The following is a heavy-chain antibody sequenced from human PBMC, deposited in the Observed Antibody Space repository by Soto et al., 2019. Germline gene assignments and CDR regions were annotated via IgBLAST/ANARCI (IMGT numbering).Heavy chain of an antibody. V-gene: IGHV1-18*01. CDR1: GYTFTDHG. Sequence: QIQLVQSGAEVKKPGASVKVSCKASGYTFTDHGISWVRQAPGQGFEWMGWISAYNDYTDYAQKFQGRVTMTTDKYTNTAYMELRSLTSDDTAVYSFAKDRPRLTQNFLDVYWGQGTLVTVSS. CDR2: ISAYNDYT. J-gene: IGHJ4*02. CDR3: AKDRPRLTQNFLDVY. D-gene: IGHD3-16*01.